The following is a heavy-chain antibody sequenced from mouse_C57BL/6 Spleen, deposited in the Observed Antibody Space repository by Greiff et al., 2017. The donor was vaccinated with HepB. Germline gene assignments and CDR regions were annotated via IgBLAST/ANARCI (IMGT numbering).Heavy chain of an antibody. CDR1: GYSITSGYY. J-gene: IGHJ3*01. CDR3: AVGWPQFAY. CDR2: ISYDGSN. Sequence: EVKLVESGPGLVKPSQSLSLTCSVTGYSITSGYYWNWIRQFPGNKLEWMGYISYDGSNNYNPSLKNRISITRDTSKNQFFLKLNSVTTEDTATYYCAVGWPQFAYWGQGTLVTVSA. V-gene: IGHV3-6*01. D-gene: IGHD2-3*01.